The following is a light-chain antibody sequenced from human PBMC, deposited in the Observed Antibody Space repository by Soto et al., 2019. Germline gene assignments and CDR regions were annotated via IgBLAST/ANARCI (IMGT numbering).Light chain of an antibody. V-gene: IGLV2-11*01. CDR3: SSSAGSYIRV. CDR2: DVS. CDR1: SSDVGGYNY. J-gene: IGLJ3*02. Sequence: QSALTQPPSASGSPGQSVTISCTGTSSDVGGYNYVSWYQQHPGKAPKLMIYDVSKRPSGVPDRFSGSKSGTTASLTIWGLPDEDAAYYYCSSSAGSYIRVFGGGTKLTVL.